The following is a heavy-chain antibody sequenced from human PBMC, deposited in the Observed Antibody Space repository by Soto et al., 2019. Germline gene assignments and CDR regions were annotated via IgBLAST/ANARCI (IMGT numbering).Heavy chain of an antibody. CDR1: EGTFSNYA. V-gene: IGHV1-69*01. CDR2: ISPLFGTT. D-gene: IGHD4-17*01. CDR3: ARDHSSYGDYAIKGLRD. J-gene: IGHJ4*02. Sequence: QVQLVQSGAEVKGPGSSVRVSCKASEGTFSNYAITWVRQAPGQGLEWMGGISPLFGTTNYAQKVQGRVTITADESTSTSYLELSSLTSEDTAVYYCARDHSSYGDYAIKGLRDWGQGSLVTVSS.